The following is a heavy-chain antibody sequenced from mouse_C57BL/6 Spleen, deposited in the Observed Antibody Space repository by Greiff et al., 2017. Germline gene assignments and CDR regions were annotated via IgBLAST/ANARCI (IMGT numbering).Heavy chain of an antibody. CDR1: GFTFSSYA. D-gene: IGHD1-1*01. CDR3: ARDNYGSRSWFAY. CDR2: ISDGGSYT. J-gene: IGHJ3*01. V-gene: IGHV5-4*03. Sequence: EVKLVESGGGLVKPGGSLKLSCAASGFTFSSYAMSWVRQTPEKRLEWVATISDGGSYTYYPDTVKGRFTISRYNAKNNRYLQMRHLKSENTAMYYWARDNYGSRSWFAYWGQGTLVTVSA.